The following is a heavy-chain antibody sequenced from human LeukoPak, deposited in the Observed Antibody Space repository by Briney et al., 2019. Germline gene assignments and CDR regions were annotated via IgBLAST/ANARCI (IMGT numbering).Heavy chain of an antibody. Sequence: GAAVKVSCKASAYNFIDSYIYWVRQAPGQGLEWMGWINPNSGATNFAQKFQDRVIMTRDTYINTVYMLLNRLISDDTAVYYCERDLERRSEVLDPWGQGTLVTVSS. V-gene: IGHV1-2*02. CDR1: AYNFIDSY. D-gene: IGHD4/OR15-4a*01. CDR2: INPNSGAT. CDR3: ERDLERRSEVLDP. J-gene: IGHJ5*02.